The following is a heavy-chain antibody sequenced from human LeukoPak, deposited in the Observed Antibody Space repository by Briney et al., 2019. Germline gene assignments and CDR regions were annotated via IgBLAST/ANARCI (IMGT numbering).Heavy chain of an antibody. D-gene: IGHD2-15*01. CDR3: ARDDIVSQY. V-gene: IGHV3-11*01. Sequence: KPGGSLRLSCAASGFNFGAYYMSWIRQAPGKGLEWIAYISTGGGTIKYTDSVKGRFTISRDNAKNYLYLQMDSLRGEDTAVYFCARDDIVSQYWGPGTLVTVSS. J-gene: IGHJ1*01. CDR1: GFNFGAYY. CDR2: ISTGGGTI.